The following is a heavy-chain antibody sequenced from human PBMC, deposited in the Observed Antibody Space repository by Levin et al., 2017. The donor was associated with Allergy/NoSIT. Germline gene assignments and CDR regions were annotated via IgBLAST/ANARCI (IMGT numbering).Heavy chain of an antibody. V-gene: IGHV1-2*02. CDR1: GYTFTGYY. D-gene: IGHD1-26*01. Sequence: ASVKVSCKASGYTFTGYYMHWVRQAPGQGLEWMGWINPNSGGTNYAQKFQGRVTMTRDTSISTAYMELSRLRSDDTAVYYCARDRGGTWELPQGWFDPWGQGTLVTVSS. CDR3: ARDRGGTWELPQGWFDP. CDR2: INPNSGGT. J-gene: IGHJ5*02.